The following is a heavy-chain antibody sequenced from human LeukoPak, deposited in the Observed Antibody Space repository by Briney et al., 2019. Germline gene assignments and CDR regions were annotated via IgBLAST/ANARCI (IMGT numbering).Heavy chain of an antibody. Sequence: GGSLRLSCAASRFTFSNYWMHWVRQAPGKGLVGVSRINSDGSGTTYADSVKGRFTISRDNAKNTLYLQMNSLRAGDTAVYYCARAGDYGDYTTHYFDYWGQGTLVTVSS. V-gene: IGHV3-74*01. CDR3: ARAGDYGDYTTHYFDY. CDR2: INSDGSGT. D-gene: IGHD4-17*01. CDR1: RFTFSNYW. J-gene: IGHJ4*02.